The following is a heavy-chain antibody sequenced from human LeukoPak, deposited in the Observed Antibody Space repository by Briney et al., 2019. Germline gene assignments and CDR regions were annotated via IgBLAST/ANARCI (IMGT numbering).Heavy chain of an antibody. D-gene: IGHD1-26*01. CDR3: ARDRGRREFDY. J-gene: IGHJ4*02. Sequence: SETLSLTCTVSGGSISSYYWSWIRQPPGKGLEWIGCIYYSGSTNYNPSLKSRVTISVDTSKNQFSLKLNSVTPEDTAVYYCARDRGRREFDYWGQGTLVTVSS. CDR2: IYYSGST. CDR1: GGSISSYY. V-gene: IGHV4-59*12.